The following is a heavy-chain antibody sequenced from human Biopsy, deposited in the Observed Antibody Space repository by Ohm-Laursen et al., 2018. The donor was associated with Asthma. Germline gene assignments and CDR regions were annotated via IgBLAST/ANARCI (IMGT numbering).Heavy chain of an antibody. CDR3: ARAVDYSHYYGIDV. J-gene: IGHJ6*02. Sequence: SVTVSCKTSGYTFNSAGITWARQPPGQGLEWMGWISVYNGNTKVAQKLQDRVTMITDTSTSTAYMELRSLRSDDTAVYFCARAVDYSHYYGIDVWGQGTTVTVS. CDR1: GYTFNSAG. CDR2: ISVYNGNT. D-gene: IGHD3-10*01. V-gene: IGHV1-18*01.